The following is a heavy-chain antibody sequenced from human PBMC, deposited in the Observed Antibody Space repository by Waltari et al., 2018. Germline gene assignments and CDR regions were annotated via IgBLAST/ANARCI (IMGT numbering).Heavy chain of an antibody. CDR1: GFTFRRYS. J-gene: IGHJ4*02. CDR3: ARRQSWSDFDY. V-gene: IGHV3-21*01. D-gene: IGHD6-13*01. Sequence: EVQLVESGGGLVKPGGSLRLSCAASGFTFRRYSMNWVRQAPGKGLEWVSSISSSSSYIYYADSVKGRFTISRDNAKNSLYLQMNSLRAEDTAVYYCARRQSWSDFDYWGQGTLVTVSS. CDR2: ISSSSSYI.